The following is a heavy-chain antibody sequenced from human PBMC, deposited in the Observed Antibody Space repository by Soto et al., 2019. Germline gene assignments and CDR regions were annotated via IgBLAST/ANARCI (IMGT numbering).Heavy chain of an antibody. J-gene: IGHJ6*03. CDR1: GFTFSNNA. CDR2: ISGSGGST. D-gene: IGHD3-3*01. CDR3: ATRGTTYYDFWSGSYTGDYYYMDV. Sequence: GGSLRLSCAASGFTFSNNAMSWVRQAPGKGLEWVSAISGSGGSTYYAGSLKGRFTISRDNSKNTLYLQMNSLRAEDTAVYYCATRGTTYYDFWSGSYTGDYYYMDVWGKGTTVTVSS. V-gene: IGHV3-23*01.